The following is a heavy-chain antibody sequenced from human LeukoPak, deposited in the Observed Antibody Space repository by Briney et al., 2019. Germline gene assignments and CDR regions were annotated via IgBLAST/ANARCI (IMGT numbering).Heavy chain of an antibody. CDR3: ARRSGGSGYFDY. J-gene: IGHJ4*02. CDR1: GGSISSGDYH. Sequence: SQTLSLTCTVSGGSISSGDYHWNWIRQPPGKGLEWIGRIYTSGSTNYNPSLKSRVTMSVDTSKNQFSLKLSSVTAADTAVYSCARRSGGSGYFDYWGQGTLVTVSS. V-gene: IGHV4-61*02. D-gene: IGHD3-3*01. CDR2: IYTSGST.